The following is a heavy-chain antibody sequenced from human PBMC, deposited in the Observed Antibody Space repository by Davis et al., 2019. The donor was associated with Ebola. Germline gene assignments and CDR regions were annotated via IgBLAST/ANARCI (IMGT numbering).Heavy chain of an antibody. J-gene: IGHJ4*02. D-gene: IGHD4-17*01. Sequence: PGGSLRLSCAGSGFTFSDNRIHWVRQTPGKGLVWVSRISGDGTNAIYADSVKGRFTISRDNAKNTVYLQMDSLTAEDTAVYYCARNPTYGVSPYYFDSWGRGTLVTVSS. CDR3: ARNPTYGVSPYYFDS. CDR1: GFTFSDNR. CDR2: ISGDGTNA. V-gene: IGHV3-74*01.